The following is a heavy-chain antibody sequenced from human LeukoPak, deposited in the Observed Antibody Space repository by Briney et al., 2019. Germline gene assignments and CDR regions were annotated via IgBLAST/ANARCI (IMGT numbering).Heavy chain of an antibody. J-gene: IGHJ4*02. CDR2: ISGSGGST. D-gene: IGHD3-22*01. V-gene: IGHV3-23*01. CDR3: AKDSHYYYDSSGYYRFDY. CDR1: GFTFSSYA. Sequence: TGGSLRLSCAASGFTFSSYAMSWVRQAPGKGLEWVSAISGSGGSTYYADSVKGWFTISRDNSKNTLYLQMNSLRAEDTAVYYCAKDSHYYYDSSGYYRFDYWGQGTLVTVSS.